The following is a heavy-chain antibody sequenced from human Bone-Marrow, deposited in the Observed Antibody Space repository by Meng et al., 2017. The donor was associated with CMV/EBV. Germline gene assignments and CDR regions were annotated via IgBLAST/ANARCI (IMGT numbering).Heavy chain of an antibody. D-gene: IGHD2-2*01. CDR2: ISWNSGSI. Sequence: GGSLRLSCAASGFTFDDYAMHWVRQAPGKGLEWVSGISWNSGSIGYADSVKGRFTISRDNAKNSLYLQMGSLRAEDMAVYYCSRGEYQLLPYYYYYGMDVWGQGTTVTVSS. CDR1: GFTFDDYA. J-gene: IGHJ6*02. CDR3: SRGEYQLLPYYYYYGMDV. V-gene: IGHV3-9*03.